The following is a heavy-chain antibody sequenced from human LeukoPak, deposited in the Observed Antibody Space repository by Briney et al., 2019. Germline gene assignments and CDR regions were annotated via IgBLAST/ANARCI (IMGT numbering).Heavy chain of an antibody. CDR2: IIPIHRTT. Sequence: ASVKVSCKASGGSFSTFAISWLRQAPGQGPEWMGGIIPIHRTTNYAQKFQGRITITTDESTSTAYMELTNLRSDDTAVYYCARQQGIQYLNFDYWGQGALITVSS. V-gene: IGHV1-69*05. CDR1: GGSFSTFA. J-gene: IGHJ4*02. D-gene: IGHD5-24*01. CDR3: ARQQGIQYLNFDY.